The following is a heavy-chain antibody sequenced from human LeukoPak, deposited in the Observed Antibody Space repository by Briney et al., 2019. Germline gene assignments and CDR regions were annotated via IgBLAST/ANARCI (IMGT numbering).Heavy chain of an antibody. J-gene: IGHJ4*02. D-gene: IGHD5-12*01. CDR1: GFTFSSYA. CDR3: AKDRDIVATHRLDY. Sequence: PGGSLRLSCAASGFTFSSYAMSWVRQAPGKGLEWVSAISGSGGSTYYADSVKGRFTISRDNSKNTLYLQINSLRAEDTAVYYCAKDRDIVATHRLDYWGQGTLVTVSS. V-gene: IGHV3-23*01. CDR2: ISGSGGST.